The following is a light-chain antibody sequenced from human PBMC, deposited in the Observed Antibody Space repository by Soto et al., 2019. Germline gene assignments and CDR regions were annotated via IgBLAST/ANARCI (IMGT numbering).Light chain of an antibody. Sequence: EIVMTQSSSTLTVSPGERATLSCRASQSVRSNLEWYQQKPGQAPRLVIYGASTRATGIPARFSGSGSGTEFTLTISSLQSEDVEVYYCQQYSDWPRTFGVGTKVDIK. CDR3: QQYSDWPRT. J-gene: IGKJ4*02. CDR1: QSVRSN. V-gene: IGKV3-15*01. CDR2: GAS.